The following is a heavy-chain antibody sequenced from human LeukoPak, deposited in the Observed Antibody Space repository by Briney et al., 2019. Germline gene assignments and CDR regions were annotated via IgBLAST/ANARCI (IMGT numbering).Heavy chain of an antibody. V-gene: IGHV1-8*01. D-gene: IGHD3-10*01. CDR1: GYTFTSYD. J-gene: IGHJ4*02. CDR2: MNPNSGNT. CDR3: ARETNYGSGENY. Sequence: ASVKVSCKASGYTFTSYDINWVRQATGQGLEWMGWMNPNSGNTGYAQKFQGRVTMTRNTSISTAYMELSSLRSEDTAVYYCARETNYGSGENYWGQGTLVTVSS.